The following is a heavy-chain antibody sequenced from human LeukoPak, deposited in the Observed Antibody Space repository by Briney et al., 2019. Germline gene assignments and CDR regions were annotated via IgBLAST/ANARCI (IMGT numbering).Heavy chain of an antibody. CDR3: VRGLYGY. CDR2: LNQDGGEK. Sequence: GGSLRLSCEASGFTFSNHNMIWVRQAPGKGLEWVANLNQDGGEKYYVDSVKGRFTISRDNGRNSLYLQMDSLRVEDTAVYYCVRGLYGYWGQGTLVTVSS. CDR1: GFTFSNHN. J-gene: IGHJ4*02. D-gene: IGHD4-17*01. V-gene: IGHV3-7*03.